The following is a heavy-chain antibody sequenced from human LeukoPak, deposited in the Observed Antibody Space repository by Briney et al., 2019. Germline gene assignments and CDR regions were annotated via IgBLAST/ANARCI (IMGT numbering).Heavy chain of an antibody. V-gene: IGHV3-23*01. CDR2: ISGGGHST. D-gene: IGHD3-16*01. Sequence: GGSLRLSCTASGFTFSNYAMSWVRQAPSKGLEWVSVISGGGHSTDYADSVKGRFTISRDSSKNTLYLQMNSLRAEDTALYYCAKDFHRLGEFDAFDIWGQGTMVTVSS. CDR3: AKDFHRLGEFDAFDI. CDR1: GFTFSNYA. J-gene: IGHJ3*02.